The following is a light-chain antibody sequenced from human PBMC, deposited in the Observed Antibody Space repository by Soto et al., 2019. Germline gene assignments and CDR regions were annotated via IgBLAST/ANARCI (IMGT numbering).Light chain of an antibody. CDR2: AAS. J-gene: IGKJ1*01. CDR3: QQSYSTPRT. V-gene: IGKV1-39*01. CDR1: QSISSY. Sequence: DIQMTQSPSSLSASVGDRVTITCRASQSISSYLNWYQQKPVKAPKLLIYAASSLQSGVPSRFSGSGSGTDFTLTISSLQPEDFATYYCQQSYSTPRTFGQGTKGDI.